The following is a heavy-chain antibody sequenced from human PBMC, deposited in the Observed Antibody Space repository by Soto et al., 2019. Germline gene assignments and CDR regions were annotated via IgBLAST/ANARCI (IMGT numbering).Heavy chain of an antibody. Sequence: QVQLVESGGGVVQPGKSLRLSCAASGIAFSGCGMFWVRQTPSKGLEWVAAISSDGSQKYYADSVKGRFTISRDNSKNTLYVQMNGLTTDHTAVYYCAKNIVRGHWYFDLLGRGTLVTVSS. CDR2: ISSDGSQK. CDR1: GIAFSGCG. CDR3: AKNIVRGHWYFDL. D-gene: IGHD3-10*01. V-gene: IGHV3-30*18. J-gene: IGHJ2*01.